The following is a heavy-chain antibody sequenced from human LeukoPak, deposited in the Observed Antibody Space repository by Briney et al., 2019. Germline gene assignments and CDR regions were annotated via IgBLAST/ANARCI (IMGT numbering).Heavy chain of an antibody. CDR2: IWYDAGNK. J-gene: IGHJ4*02. CDR3: EREEYDTGGYYVY. Sequence: GGSLRLSCAASGFNFSFFGMHWVRQAPGKGLEWVAVIWYDAGNKYYADSVKGRFTISRDNSKNTVSLQMNSLRAEDTAVYYCEREEYDTGGYYVYWGQGTLVTVSS. V-gene: IGHV3-33*01. D-gene: IGHD3-22*01. CDR1: GFNFSFFG.